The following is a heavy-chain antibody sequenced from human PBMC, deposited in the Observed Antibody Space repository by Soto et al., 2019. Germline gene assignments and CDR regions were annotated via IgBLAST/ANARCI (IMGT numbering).Heavy chain of an antibody. CDR1: GFTFSGFY. CDR3: AYQLWALDI. CDR2: ISNSGDPI. V-gene: IGHV3-11*01. D-gene: IGHD1-1*01. Sequence: PGGSLRLSCAASGFTFSGFYMSWIRQAPGTGLEWFSYISNSGDPIYYADSVKGRFTISRHNAKNSVYLQMNSVRAEDTAVYYCAYQLWALDIWGQGTMVTVSS. J-gene: IGHJ3*02.